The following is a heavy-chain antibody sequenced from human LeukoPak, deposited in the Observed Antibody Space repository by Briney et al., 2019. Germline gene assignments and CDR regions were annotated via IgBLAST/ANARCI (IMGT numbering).Heavy chain of an antibody. V-gene: IGHV3-9*01. CDR1: GFTFDDYA. Sequence: PGGSLRLSCAASGFTFDDYAMHWVRQAPGKGLEWVSGISWSSDNIDYADSVKGRFTISRDNAKNSLYLQMNSLRVEDTALYYCAKDSGSSSGYESWLDPWGQGTLVTVSS. D-gene: IGHD5-12*01. CDR3: AKDSGSSSGYESWLDP. CDR2: ISWSSDNI. J-gene: IGHJ5*02.